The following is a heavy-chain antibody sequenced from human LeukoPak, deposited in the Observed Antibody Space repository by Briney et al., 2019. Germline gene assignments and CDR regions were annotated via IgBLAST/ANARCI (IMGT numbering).Heavy chain of an antibody. V-gene: IGHV3-33*06. CDR2: IWSDGSNK. CDR3: AKGIRLGELSSLGQFDY. CDR1: GFIFSNYG. Sequence: PGTSLRLSCAASGFIFSNYGIHWVRQAPGKGLEWVAVIWSDGSNKYYADSVKGRFTVSRDNSKNTLYLQMNSLRAEDTAVYYCAKGIRLGELSSLGQFDYWGQGTLVTVSS. D-gene: IGHD3-16*02. J-gene: IGHJ4*02.